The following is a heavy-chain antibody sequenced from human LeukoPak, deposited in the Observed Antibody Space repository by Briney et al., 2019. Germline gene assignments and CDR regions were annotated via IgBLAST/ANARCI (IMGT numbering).Heavy chain of an antibody. J-gene: IGHJ4*02. Sequence: ASVKVSSNVSGYALTELSMPWVRQAPGKGLEWMGGFDLDEGERIHAQKFQGRVTMAEDTSTDTAYMELSSLRFEDTAVYYGATVVALPFDYWGQGTLVTRSS. CDR1: GYALTELS. D-gene: IGHD5-12*01. CDR3: ATVVALPFDY. V-gene: IGHV1-24*01. CDR2: FDLDEGER.